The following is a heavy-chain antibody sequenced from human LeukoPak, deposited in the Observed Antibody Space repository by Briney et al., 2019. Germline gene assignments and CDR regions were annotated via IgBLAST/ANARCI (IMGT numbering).Heavy chain of an antibody. CDR2: INHSGST. D-gene: IGHD3-16*01. J-gene: IGHJ4*02. V-gene: IGHV4-34*01. Sequence: KTSETLSLTCAVYGGSFSGYYWSWIRQPPGKGLEWIGEINHSGSTNYNPSLKSRVTISVDTSKNQFSLKLSSVTAADTAVYYCARTYDYVWGSYDYWGQGTLVTVSS. CDR1: GGSFSGYY. CDR3: ARTYDYVWGSYDY.